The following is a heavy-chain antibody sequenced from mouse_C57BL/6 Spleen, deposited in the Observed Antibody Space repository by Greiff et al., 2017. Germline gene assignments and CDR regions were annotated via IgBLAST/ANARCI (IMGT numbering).Heavy chain of an antibody. D-gene: IGHD2-1*01. CDR3: AREENVNYDSMDY. CDR2: INPSNGGT. Sequence: VQLQQPGTELVKPGASVKLSCKASGYTFTSYWMHWVKQRPGQGLEWIGNINPSNGGTNYNEKFKSKATLTVDKSSSTAYMQRSSLTSEDSAVYYGAREENVNYDSMDYWGQGTALTVSS. J-gene: IGHJ4*01. CDR1: GYTFTSYW. V-gene: IGHV1-53*01.